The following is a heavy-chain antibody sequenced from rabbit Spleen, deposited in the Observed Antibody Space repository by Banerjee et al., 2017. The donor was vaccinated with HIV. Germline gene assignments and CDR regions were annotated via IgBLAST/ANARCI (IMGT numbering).Heavy chain of an antibody. CDR3: VRGNGNAFFHNYVDYFNL. D-gene: IGHD2-1*01. Sequence: QSLEESGGDLVKPGASLTLTCKASGVSFSDKDVMCWVRQAPGKGLEWIACINIVTGKTVYASWAKGRFIMSRTSSTTVFLQMTSLTAADTATYFCVRGNGNAFFHNYVDYFNLWGQGTLVTVS. V-gene: IGHV1S40*01. J-gene: IGHJ4*01. CDR1: GVSFSDKDV. CDR2: INIVTGKT.